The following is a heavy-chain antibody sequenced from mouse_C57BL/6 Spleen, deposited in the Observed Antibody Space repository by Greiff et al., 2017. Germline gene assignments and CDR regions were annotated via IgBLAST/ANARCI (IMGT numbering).Heavy chain of an antibody. CDR2: IDPSDSYT. D-gene: IGHD2-10*02. J-gene: IGHJ4*01. V-gene: IGHV1-69*01. CDR1: GYTFTSYW. CDR3: ARGYDTYAMDY. Sequence: VQLQQPGAELVMPGASVKLSCKASGYTFTSYWMHWVKQRPGQGLEWIGEIDPSDSYTNYNQKFKGKSTLTVDKSSSTAYMQLSSLTSEDSAVYYCARGYDTYAMDYWGQGTSVTVSS.